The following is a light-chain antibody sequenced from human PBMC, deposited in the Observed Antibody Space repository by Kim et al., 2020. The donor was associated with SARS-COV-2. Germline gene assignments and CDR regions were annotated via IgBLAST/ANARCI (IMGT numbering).Light chain of an antibody. CDR3: QSYNRSDVV. CDR2: EDN. J-gene: IGLJ2*01. V-gene: IGLV6-57*02. CDR1: SGSIASSY. Sequence: NFMLTQPHSVSESPGKTVTISCTGSSGSIASSYVQWYQQHPGSAPTTVIYEDNQRPSGVPDRFSGSIDCSSNSASLTISGLKTEDEADYYCQSYNRSDVVFGGGTQLTVL.